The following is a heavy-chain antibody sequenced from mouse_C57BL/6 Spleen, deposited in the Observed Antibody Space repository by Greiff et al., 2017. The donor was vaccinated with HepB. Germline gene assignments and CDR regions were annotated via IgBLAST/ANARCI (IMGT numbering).Heavy chain of an antibody. CDR2: IHPNSGST. Sequence: VQLQQPGAELVKPGASVKLSCKASGYTFTSYWMHWVKQRPGQGLEWIGMIHPNSGSTNYNEKFKSKATLTVDKSSSTAYMQLSSLTSEDSAVYYCARSGGSSPYAMDYWGQGTSVTVSS. V-gene: IGHV1-64*01. J-gene: IGHJ4*01. D-gene: IGHD1-1*01. CDR3: ARSGGSSPYAMDY. CDR1: GYTFTSYW.